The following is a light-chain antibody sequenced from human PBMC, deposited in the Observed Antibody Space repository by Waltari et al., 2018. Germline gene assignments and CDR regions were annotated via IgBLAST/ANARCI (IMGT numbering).Light chain of an antibody. CDR1: SRDVGSYTL. CDR2: EVN. CDR3: CSYAGSGTLVYA. Sequence: QSALTQPASVSGSPGQSITISCTGTSRDVGSYTLVSWYQQSPGKAPTVVIYEVNKRPSGVSGRFSGPKSGNTASLTIAGLQAEDEAFYYCCSYAGSGTLVYAFGSGTEVTVL. J-gene: IGLJ1*01. V-gene: IGLV2-23*02.